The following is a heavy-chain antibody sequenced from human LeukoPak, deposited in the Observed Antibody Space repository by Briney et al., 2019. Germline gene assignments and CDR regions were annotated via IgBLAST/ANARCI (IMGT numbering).Heavy chain of an antibody. CDR1: GYTFTSYD. CDR2: MNPNSGNT. Sequence: ASVKVSCKASGYTFTSYDINWVRQATGQGLEWMGWMNPNSGNTGYAQKFQGRVTMTRNTSISTAYMELSSLRSEDTAVYYCARGLAVAGYYYYGMAVWGQGTTVTVSS. V-gene: IGHV1-8*01. CDR3: ARGLAVAGYYYYGMAV. D-gene: IGHD6-19*01. J-gene: IGHJ6*02.